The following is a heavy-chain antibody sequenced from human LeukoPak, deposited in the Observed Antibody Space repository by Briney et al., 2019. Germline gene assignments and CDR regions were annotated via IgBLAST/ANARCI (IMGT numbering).Heavy chain of an antibody. D-gene: IGHD6-13*01. V-gene: IGHV4-39*01. CDR2: MYYSGTS. CDR3: ARRGIALTGSWNWYFDL. CDR1: GASIGGSNYY. Sequence: SETLSLTCTVSGASIGGSNYYWGWIRQPPGKGLEWIGSMYYSGTSYYNPSLKSRVTISVETSTNQFSLKLSSVTAADTAVYYCARRGIALTGSWNWYFDLWGRGTLVTVSS. J-gene: IGHJ2*01.